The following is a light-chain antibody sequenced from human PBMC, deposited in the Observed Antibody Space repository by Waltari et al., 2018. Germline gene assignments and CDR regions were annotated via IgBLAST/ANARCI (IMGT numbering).Light chain of an antibody. V-gene: IGLV2-14*01. CDR1: SSDVGGYNY. Sequence: QSALTQPASVSGSPGQSITISCTGTSSDVGGYNYVSWYQQHPGKVPKLMIYEVSNRPSGVSNRFSGSKSGNTASLTIYGLQAEDEADYYCTSYTSSRTLDVVFGGGTKLTVL. J-gene: IGLJ2*01. CDR2: EVS. CDR3: TSYTSSRTLDVV.